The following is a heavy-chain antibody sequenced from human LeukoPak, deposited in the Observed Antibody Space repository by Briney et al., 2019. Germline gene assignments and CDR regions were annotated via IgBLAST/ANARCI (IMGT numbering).Heavy chain of an antibody. J-gene: IGHJ4*02. CDR1: GFTFSSYA. CDR2: ISYDGSNK. Sequence: GGSLRLSCAASGFTFSSYAMHWVRQAPGKGLEWVAVISYDGSNKYYADSVKGRFTISRDSSKNTLYLRMNSLRAEDTAVYYCARALYTGWGQGTLVTVSS. D-gene: IGHD3-16*01. CDR3: ARALYTG. V-gene: IGHV3-30-3*01.